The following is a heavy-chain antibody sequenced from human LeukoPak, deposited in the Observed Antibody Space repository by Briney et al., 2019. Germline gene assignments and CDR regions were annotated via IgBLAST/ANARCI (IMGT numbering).Heavy chain of an antibody. CDR1: GYTFTGYY. Sequence: ASVKVSCKASGYTFTGYYMHWVRQAPGQGREWMGWINPNSGGTNHAQKFQGRVTMTRDTSISTAYMELSRLRSDDTAVYYCAREQWLVQRDAFDIWGQGTMVTVSS. CDR3: AREQWLVQRDAFDI. V-gene: IGHV1-2*02. J-gene: IGHJ3*02. CDR2: INPNSGGT. D-gene: IGHD6-19*01.